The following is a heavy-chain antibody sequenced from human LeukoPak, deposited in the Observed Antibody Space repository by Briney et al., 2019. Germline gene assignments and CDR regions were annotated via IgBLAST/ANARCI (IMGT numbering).Heavy chain of an antibody. Sequence: SETLSLTCTISGGSISSYYWSWIRQPPGKGLEWIGYIYYSGSTNYNPSLKSRVTISVDTSKNQFSLKLSSVTAADTAVYYCARDSVGYSDIWGQGTMVTASS. CDR2: IYYSGST. V-gene: IGHV4-59*01. CDR1: GGSISSYY. J-gene: IGHJ3*02. D-gene: IGHD5-24*01. CDR3: ARDSVGYSDI.